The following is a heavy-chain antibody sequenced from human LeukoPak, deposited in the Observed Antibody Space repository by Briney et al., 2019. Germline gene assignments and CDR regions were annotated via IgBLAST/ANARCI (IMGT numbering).Heavy chain of an antibody. J-gene: IGHJ6*02. CDR3: ARHYYDSSTWSYYYYYGMDV. CDR1: GFTFSSYA. D-gene: IGHD3-22*01. Sequence: GGSLRLSCAASGFTFSSYAMHWVRQAPGKGLEWVAVISYDGSNKYYADSVKGRFTISRDNSKNTLYLQMNSLRAEDTAVYYCARHYYDSSTWSYYYYYGMDVWGQGTTVTVSS. CDR2: ISYDGSNK. V-gene: IGHV3-30-3*01.